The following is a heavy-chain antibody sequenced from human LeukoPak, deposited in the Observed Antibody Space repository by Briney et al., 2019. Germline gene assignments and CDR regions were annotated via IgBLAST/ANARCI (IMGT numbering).Heavy chain of an antibody. J-gene: IGHJ4*02. V-gene: IGHV3-48*04. CDR3: ARATRGVGSNFDY. CDR2: ISSSGATK. Sequence: GGSLRLSCAASGFTFSRHSMNWVRQAPGKGLEWVSYISSSGATKYYADSVKGRFTISRDNAKNSLYLQMNSLRAEDTAVYYCARATRGVGSNFDYWGQGTLVTVSS. CDR1: GFTFSRHS. D-gene: IGHD1-26*01.